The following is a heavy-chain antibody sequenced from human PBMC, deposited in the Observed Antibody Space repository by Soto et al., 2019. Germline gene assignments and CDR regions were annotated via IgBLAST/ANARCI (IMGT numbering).Heavy chain of an antibody. CDR1: GGSISSSSYY. CDR3: AVRATVTPYYYYVMDV. V-gene: IGHV4-39*01. D-gene: IGHD4-4*01. Sequence: SETLSLTCTVSGGSISSSSYYWGWIRQPPGKGLEWIGSIYYSGSTYYNPSLKSRVTISVDTSKNQFSLKLSSVTAADTAVYYCAVRATVTPYYYYVMDVWGKGTTVTVSS. CDR2: IYYSGST. J-gene: IGHJ6*04.